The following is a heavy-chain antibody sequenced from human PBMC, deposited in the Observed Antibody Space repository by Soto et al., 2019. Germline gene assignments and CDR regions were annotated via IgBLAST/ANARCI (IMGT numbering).Heavy chain of an antibody. J-gene: IGHJ6*02. CDR2: IHSNGNS. V-gene: IGHV4-4*07. Sequence: SETLSLTCSVSGDSISTSYWSWIRQPAEKRPEWIGRIHSNGNSHYNPSLRSRVSMSMDTSKKEIYLELTSVTAADTAVYYCANRPAWNPTVYYYYYGMDVWGQGTTVTVSS. CDR3: ANRPAWNPTVYYYYYGMDV. CDR1: GDSISTSY. D-gene: IGHD1-1*01.